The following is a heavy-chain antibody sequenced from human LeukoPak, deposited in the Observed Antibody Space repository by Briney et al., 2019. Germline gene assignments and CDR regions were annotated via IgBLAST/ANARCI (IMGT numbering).Heavy chain of an antibody. J-gene: IGHJ4*02. CDR1: GGSFSGYY. CDR2: INHSGST. V-gene: IGHV4-34*01. Sequence: SDTLSLTCAVYGGSFSGYYWSWIRQPPGKGLEWIGEINHSGSTNYNPSLKSRVTISVDTSKNQFSLKLSSVTAADTTVYYCARGSQVHTEIDYWGQGTLVTVSS. D-gene: IGHD1-14*01. CDR3: ARGSQVHTEIDY.